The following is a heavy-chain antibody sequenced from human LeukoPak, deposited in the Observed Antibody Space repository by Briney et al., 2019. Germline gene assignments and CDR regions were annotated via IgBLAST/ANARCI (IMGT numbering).Heavy chain of an antibody. V-gene: IGHV3-23*01. Sequence: GGSLRLSCAASGFTFSVAAMTWVRQAPGKGLEWVSLIGASGESTYYADSVKGRFTISGDNSKNTLSLQMNSLRVEDTAMYFCAKDIQLSTWGLGTMVTVSS. CDR1: GFTFSVAA. J-gene: IGHJ3*01. D-gene: IGHD5-24*01. CDR3: AKDIQLST. CDR2: IGASGEST.